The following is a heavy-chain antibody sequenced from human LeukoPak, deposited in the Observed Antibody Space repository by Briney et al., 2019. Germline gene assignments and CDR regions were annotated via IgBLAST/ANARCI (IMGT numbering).Heavy chain of an antibody. D-gene: IGHD3-22*01. J-gene: IGHJ4*02. CDR3: ARVAVVITMTRFDY. CDR2: INHSGST. CDR1: GGSFSGYY. V-gene: IGHV4-34*01. Sequence: SETLSLTCAVSGGSFSGYYWNWIRQPPGKGLEWIGEINHSGSTHYNPSLKSRVTISVDTSQKQFSLRLTPVTAADTAVYYCARVAVVITMTRFDYWGQGTLVTVSS.